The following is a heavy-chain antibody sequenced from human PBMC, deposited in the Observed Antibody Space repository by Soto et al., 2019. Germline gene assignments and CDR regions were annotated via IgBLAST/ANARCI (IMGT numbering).Heavy chain of an antibody. CDR1: GFTFSSYS. CDR3: ARDVRGYCSGGSCYSAAFDI. D-gene: IGHD2-15*01. V-gene: IGHV3-48*02. CDR2: ISSSSSTI. Sequence: PGGSLRLSCAASGFTFSSYSMNWVRQAPGKGLEWVSYISSSSSTIYYADSVKGRFTISRDNAKNSLYLQMNSLRDEDTAVYYCARDVRGYCSGGSCYSAAFDIWGQGTMVTVSS. J-gene: IGHJ3*02.